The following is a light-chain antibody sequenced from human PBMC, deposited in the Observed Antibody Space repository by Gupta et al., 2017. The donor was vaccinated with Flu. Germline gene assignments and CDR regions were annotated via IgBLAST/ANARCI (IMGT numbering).Light chain of an antibody. Sequence: GDRVTITCRASQSISSYLKWYQQKPGKAPKLLIYAASSLQSGVPSRFSGSGSGTDFTLTISSLQPEDFANYYCQQCYRTPYTFGQGTKLQIK. CDR1: QSISSY. V-gene: IGKV1-39*01. CDR3: QQCYRTPYT. CDR2: AAS. J-gene: IGKJ2*01.